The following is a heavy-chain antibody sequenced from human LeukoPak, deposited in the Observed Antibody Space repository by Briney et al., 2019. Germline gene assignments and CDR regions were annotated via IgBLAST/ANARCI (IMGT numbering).Heavy chain of an antibody. CDR2: IYTSGST. J-gene: IGHJ5*02. D-gene: IGHD3-3*01. V-gene: IGHV4-4*07. CDR3: AREARGVITIFGVVTPGNWFDP. Sequence: GSLRLSCAASGFTFSSYAMSWVRQPAGKGLEWIGRIYTSGSTNYNPSLKSRVTMSVDTSKNQFSLKLSSVTAADTAVYYCAREARGVITIFGVVTPGNWFDPWGQGTLVTVSS. CDR1: GFTFSSYA.